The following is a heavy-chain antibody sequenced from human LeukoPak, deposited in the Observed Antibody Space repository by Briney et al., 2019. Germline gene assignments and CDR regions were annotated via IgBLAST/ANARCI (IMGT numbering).Heavy chain of an antibody. CDR1: GGSFSGYY. J-gene: IGHJ6*03. CDR2: IYYSGST. D-gene: IGHD2-2*01. CDR3: ARVPAAPGLYYYYYMDV. Sequence: PSETLSLTCAVYGGSFSGYYWSWIRQPPGKALEGIGSIYYSGSTYYNPSLKSRVTISVDTSKNQFSLKLSSVTAADTAVYYCARVPAAPGLYYYYYMDVWGKGTTVTVSS. V-gene: IGHV4-34*01.